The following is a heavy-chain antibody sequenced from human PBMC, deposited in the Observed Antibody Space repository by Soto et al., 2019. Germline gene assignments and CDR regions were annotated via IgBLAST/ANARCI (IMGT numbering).Heavy chain of an antibody. D-gene: IGHD3-3*01. Sequence: GGSLRLSCAASGFTFSSYWMHWVRQAPGKGLVWVSRINSDGSRTSYADSVKGRFTISRDNAKNTLYLQMNSLRADDTAVYYCARDRTYYDFWSGYYKDYYYYMDVWGKGTTVTVSS. CDR1: GFTFSSYW. J-gene: IGHJ6*03. V-gene: IGHV3-74*01. CDR3: ARDRTYYDFWSGYYKDYYYYMDV. CDR2: INSDGSRT.